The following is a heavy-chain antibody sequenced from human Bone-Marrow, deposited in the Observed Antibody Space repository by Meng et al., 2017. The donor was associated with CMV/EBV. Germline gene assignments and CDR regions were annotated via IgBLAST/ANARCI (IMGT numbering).Heavy chain of an antibody. CDR3: ARDRGIAAVNWFDP. CDR2: IYHSGST. D-gene: IGHD6-13*01. J-gene: IGHJ5*02. Sequence: SETLSLTCAVSGGSISSSNWWSWVRQPPGKGLEWIGEIYHSGSTNYNPSLKSRVTISIDASKNQFSLKLSSVTAADTAVYYCARDRGIAAVNWFDPWGQGILVTVSS. V-gene: IGHV4-4*02. CDR1: GGSISSSNW.